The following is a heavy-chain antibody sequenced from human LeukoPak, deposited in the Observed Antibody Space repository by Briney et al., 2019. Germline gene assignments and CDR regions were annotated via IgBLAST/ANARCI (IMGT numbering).Heavy chain of an antibody. J-gene: IGHJ4*02. V-gene: IGHV3-7*01. Sequence: SGGSPRLSCVASGFTFSTHWMSWVRQVPGKGLEWVANIKEDGSAKYYVDSVKGRFTISRDNAKKSLYLQMDSLRAEDSAVYYCASGYLDDFWSGHFWGQGTQVTVSS. CDR1: GFTFSTHW. CDR2: IKEDGSAK. CDR3: ASGYLDDFWSGHF. D-gene: IGHD3-3*01.